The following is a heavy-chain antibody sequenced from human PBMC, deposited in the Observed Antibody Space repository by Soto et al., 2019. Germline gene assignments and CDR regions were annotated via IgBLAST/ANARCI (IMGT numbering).Heavy chain of an antibody. CDR3: ARMRVVPADLGIYYYMDV. V-gene: IGHV3-64*01. CDR1: GFTFSSYA. Sequence: GGSLRLSCAASGFTFSSYAMHWVRQAPGKGLEYVSAISSNGGSTYYANSVKGRFTISRDNSKNTLYLQMGSLRAEDMAVYYCARMRVVPADLGIYYYMDVWGKGTTVTVSS. J-gene: IGHJ6*03. D-gene: IGHD2-2*01. CDR2: ISSNGGST.